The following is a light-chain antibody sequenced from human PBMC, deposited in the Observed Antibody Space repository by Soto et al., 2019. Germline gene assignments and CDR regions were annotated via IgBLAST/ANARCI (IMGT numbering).Light chain of an antibody. V-gene: IGLV2-14*01. CDR3: TSYTTSSTLE. CDR1: SSDVGAYNY. J-gene: IGLJ2*01. CDR2: DVN. Sequence: QSALTQPASVSGSPGQSITISCTGTSSDVGAYNYVSWYQQRPGKAPKLMIYDVNKRPSGVSNRFSGSKSGNTASLTISGLQAEDEADFYCTSYTTSSTLEFGGGTKVTVL.